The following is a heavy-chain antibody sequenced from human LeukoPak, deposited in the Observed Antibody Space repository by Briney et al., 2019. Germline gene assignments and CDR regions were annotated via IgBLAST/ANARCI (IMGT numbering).Heavy chain of an antibody. Sequence: PSETLSLTCSVSGDSIRSDSWSWIRQFPGGGLEWIGYIFTSGSSNYNPSLRSRVTISGDTSMNQFSLKLSSVTAADTAVYYCASLRGYSYGVYFDYWGQGTLVTVSS. CDR3: ASLRGYSYGVYFDY. J-gene: IGHJ4*02. CDR2: IFTSGSS. CDR1: GDSIRSDS. V-gene: IGHV4-4*09. D-gene: IGHD5-18*01.